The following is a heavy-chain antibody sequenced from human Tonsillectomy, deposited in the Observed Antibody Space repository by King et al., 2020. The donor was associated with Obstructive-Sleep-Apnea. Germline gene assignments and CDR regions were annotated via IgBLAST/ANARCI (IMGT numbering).Heavy chain of an antibody. D-gene: IGHD6-19*01. Sequence: VQLVESGAEVKKPGESLKISCQGSGYSFISYWIGWVRQMPGKGLEWMAMIDPGDSDIKYSPSFPGLVTLYVDKSSSTAYLQWSRLNVSDTALYFCARGAVAGTLRDYYFDYWGRGTLVTVSS. J-gene: IGHJ4*02. V-gene: IGHV5-51*01. CDR2: IDPGDSDI. CDR3: ARGAVAGTLRDYYFDY. CDR1: GYSFISYW.